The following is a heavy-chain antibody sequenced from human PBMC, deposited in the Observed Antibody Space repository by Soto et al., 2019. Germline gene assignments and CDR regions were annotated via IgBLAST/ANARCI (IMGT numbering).Heavy chain of an antibody. CDR1: GGSISSYY. J-gene: IGHJ5*02. V-gene: IGHV4-59*12. Sequence: PSETLSLTCTVSGGSISSYYWSCIRQPPGKALEWIGCIYYSGSTYYNPSLKSRVTISVDRSKNQFSLKLSSVTAADTAVYYCARVPGPWGQGTLVTVSS. CDR2: IYYSGST. CDR3: ARVPGP.